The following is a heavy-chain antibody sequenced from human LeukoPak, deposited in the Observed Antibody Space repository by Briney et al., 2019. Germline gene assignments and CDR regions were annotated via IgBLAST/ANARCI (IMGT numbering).Heavy chain of an antibody. CDR2: IYYSGST. CDR3: ERVPYNWNGLDY. Sequence: SETLSLTCAVYGGSFSGYYWSWIRQPPGKGLEWIGYIYYSGSTNYNPSLKSRVTISVDTSKNQFSLKLSSVTAADTAVYYGERVPYNWNGLDYWGQGTLVTVSS. V-gene: IGHV4-59*01. J-gene: IGHJ4*02. CDR1: GGSFSGYY. D-gene: IGHD1-20*01.